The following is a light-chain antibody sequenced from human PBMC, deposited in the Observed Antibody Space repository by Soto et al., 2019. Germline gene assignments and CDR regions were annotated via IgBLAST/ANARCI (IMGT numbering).Light chain of an antibody. J-gene: IGKJ1*01. CDR1: QNVRNNF. CDR3: QQYGTSPRM. V-gene: IGKV3-20*01. CDR2: GAS. Sequence: EIVLTQSLATLSRSPGDTAAVSFRASQNVRNNFLAWSQQKPGQAPRVLIYGASSRATGIPDRFSGSASGTDFTLTISRLEPEDFAVYYCQQYGTSPRMFGQGTKVEIK.